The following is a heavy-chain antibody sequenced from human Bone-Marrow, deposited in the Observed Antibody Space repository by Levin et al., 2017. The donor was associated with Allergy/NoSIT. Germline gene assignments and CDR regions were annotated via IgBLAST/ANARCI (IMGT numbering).Heavy chain of an antibody. CDR2: ISEGSDAI. J-gene: IGHJ4*02. Sequence: PGGSLRLSCEASGFSFSNYEMNWVRQAPGKGLEWVSYISEGSDAIHYADSVRGRFTVSRDNARNSVYLQMNSLRVEDTALYYCTRGMSGDGDCPDYWGQGTLVTVSS. D-gene: IGHD4-17*01. CDR3: TRGMSGDGDCPDY. CDR1: GFSFSNYE. V-gene: IGHV3-48*03.